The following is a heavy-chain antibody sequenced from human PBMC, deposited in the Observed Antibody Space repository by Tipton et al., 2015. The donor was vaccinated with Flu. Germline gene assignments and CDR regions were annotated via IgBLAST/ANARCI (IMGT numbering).Heavy chain of an antibody. Sequence: QVQLVQSGPEVKKPGSSVKVSCKASGGTFSSYAISWVRQAPGQGLEWMGGIIPIFGTANYAQKFQGRVTITADESTSAAYMELSSLRSEDTAVYYCAYGGAIFGVVQNWFDPWGQGTLVTVSS. CDR2: IIPIFGTA. J-gene: IGHJ5*02. CDR3: AYGGAIFGVVQNWFDP. V-gene: IGHV1-69*01. CDR1: GGTFSSYA. D-gene: IGHD3-3*01.